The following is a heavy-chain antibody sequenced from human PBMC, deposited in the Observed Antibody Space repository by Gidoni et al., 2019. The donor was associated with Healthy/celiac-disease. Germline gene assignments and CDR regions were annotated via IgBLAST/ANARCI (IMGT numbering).Heavy chain of an antibody. J-gene: IGHJ6*02. Sequence: QVQLVESGGGVVQPGRSLRLSCAASGFTFSSYGMHWVRQAPGKGLAWVAVIWYDGSNKYYADSVKGRFTISRDNSKNTLYLQMNSLRAEDTAVYYCAREWWFGELLSLHYYYYYGMDVWGQGTTVTVSS. CDR3: AREWWFGELLSLHYYYYYGMDV. CDR2: IWYDGSNK. CDR1: GFTFSSYG. D-gene: IGHD3-10*01. V-gene: IGHV3-33*01.